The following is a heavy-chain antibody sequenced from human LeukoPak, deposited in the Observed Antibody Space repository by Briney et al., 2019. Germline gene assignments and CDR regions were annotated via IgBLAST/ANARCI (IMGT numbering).Heavy chain of an antibody. CDR2: IWYDGSNK. CDR3: ARDYAHSYGQFDY. CDR1: GFTFSSYD. D-gene: IGHD2-2*01. J-gene: IGHJ4*02. Sequence: PGGSLRPSCAASGFTFSSYDMHWVRQAPGKGLEWVAVIWYDGSNKYFADSVKGRFTISRDNSKNTLFLQMNTLRAEDTALYYCARDYAHSYGQFDYWGQGTLVTVSS. V-gene: IGHV3-33*01.